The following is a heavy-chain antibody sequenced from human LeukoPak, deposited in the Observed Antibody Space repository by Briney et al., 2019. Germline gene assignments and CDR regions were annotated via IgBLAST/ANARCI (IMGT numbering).Heavy chain of an antibody. Sequence: ASVKVSCKASGGTFSSYAISWLRQAPGQGLEWMGRIIPIFGTANYAQKFQGRVTITTDESTSTAYMELSSLRSEDTAVYYCARDITPGYYDSSGYYDYWGQGTLVTVSS. V-gene: IGHV1-69*05. J-gene: IGHJ4*02. D-gene: IGHD3-22*01. CDR1: GGTFSSYA. CDR2: IIPIFGTA. CDR3: ARDITPGYYDSSGYYDY.